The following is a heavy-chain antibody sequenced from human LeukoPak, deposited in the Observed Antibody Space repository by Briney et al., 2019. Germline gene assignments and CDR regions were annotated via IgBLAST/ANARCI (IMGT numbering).Heavy chain of an antibody. CDR3: ARVRPSGYPDY. CDR2: INSDGSST. CDR1: GFTFSSYW. V-gene: IGHV3-74*01. J-gene: IGHJ4*02. D-gene: IGHD5-12*01. Sequence: GGSLRPSCAASGFTFSSYWMHWVRQAPGKGLVWVSHINSDGSSTNYADSVKGRFTISRDNAKNTLYLQMNSLRAEDTAVYYCARVRPSGYPDYWGQGTLVTVSS.